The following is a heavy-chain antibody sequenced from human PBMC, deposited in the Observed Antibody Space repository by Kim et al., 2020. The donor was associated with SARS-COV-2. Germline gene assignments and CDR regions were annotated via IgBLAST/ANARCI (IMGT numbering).Heavy chain of an antibody. CDR1: GFTFSSYD. CDR2: IGTAGDT. CDR3: ARAWGSGSSWYWGAFDI. V-gene: IGHV3-13*04. J-gene: IGHJ3*02. Sequence: GGSLRLSCAASGFTFSSYDMHWVRQATGKGLEWVSAIGTAGDTYYPGSVKGRFTISRENAKNSLYLQMNSLRAGDTAVYYCARAWGSGSSWYWGAFDIWGQGTMVTVSS. D-gene: IGHD6-13*01.